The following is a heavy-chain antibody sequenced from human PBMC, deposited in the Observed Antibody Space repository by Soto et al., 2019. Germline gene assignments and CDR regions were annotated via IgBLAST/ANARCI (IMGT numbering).Heavy chain of an antibody. J-gene: IGHJ4*02. CDR1: GGSINSVDYY. CDR2: TSSLGTT. D-gene: IGHD5-18*01. CDR3: ARVPRDTAMGHFDY. V-gene: IGHV4-30-4*01. Sequence: QVPLQESGPGLVKPSQTLSLICSVSGGSINSVDYYWSWIRQTPGKGLEWIGYTSSLGTTDYMPSLKSRVNMSLDTSKNQFSLKLSSVAAADTAVYYCARVPRDTAMGHFDYWGPGALVIVSS.